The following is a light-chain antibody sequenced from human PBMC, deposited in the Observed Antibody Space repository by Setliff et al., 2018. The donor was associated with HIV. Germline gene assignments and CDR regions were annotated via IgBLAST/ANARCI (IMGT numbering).Light chain of an antibody. CDR2: YDS. CDR3: QVWDSSSDHYG. CDR1: NIGSKS. Sequence: SYELTQPPSVSVAPGKTARITCGGNNIGSKSVHWHQQKPGQAPVLVIYYDSDRPSGIPERFSGSNSGNTATLTISRVEAGDEADYYCQVWDSSSDHYGFGTGAKV. J-gene: IGLJ1*01. V-gene: IGLV3-21*04.